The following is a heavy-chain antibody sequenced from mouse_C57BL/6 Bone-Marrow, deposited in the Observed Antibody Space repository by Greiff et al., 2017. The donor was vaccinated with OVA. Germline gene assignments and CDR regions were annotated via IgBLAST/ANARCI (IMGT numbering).Heavy chain of an antibody. Sequence: EVQLQQSGAELVRPGASVKLSCTASGFNIKDDYMHWVKQRPEQGLEWIGWIDPESGDTEYASTFPGKATITADTTTNTAYLQLSSLTSEETAVYYCTTVYYFDYWGQGTTLTVSS. V-gene: IGHV14-4*01. J-gene: IGHJ2*01. CDR3: TTVYYFDY. CDR2: IDPESGDT. CDR1: GFNIKDDY.